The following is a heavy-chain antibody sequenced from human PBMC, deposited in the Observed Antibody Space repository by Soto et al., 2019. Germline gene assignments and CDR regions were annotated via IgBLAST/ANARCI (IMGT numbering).Heavy chain of an antibody. J-gene: IGHJ5*02. CDR2: VYYTGST. V-gene: IGHV4-30-4*01. CDR1: GASLRSTDYY. D-gene: IGHD2-21*02. CDR3: VRTAREGAVAPHWFDR. Sequence: SETLSLTCTVSGASLRSTDYYWSWLRQAPGKGLEWIGYVYYTGSTYYNPSLMSRLTISVDTSKNQFSLKLTSVTAAETAVYYCVRTAREGAVAPHWFDRWGQGTLVTVSS.